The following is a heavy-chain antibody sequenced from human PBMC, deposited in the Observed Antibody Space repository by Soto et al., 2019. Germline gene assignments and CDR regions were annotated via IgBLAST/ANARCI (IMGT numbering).Heavy chain of an antibody. D-gene: IGHD3-3*01. J-gene: IGHJ4*02. CDR3: ARGGPLRFLEWLLYFDY. CDR1: GFTFSSYW. CDR2: IKQDGSEK. V-gene: IGHV3-7*04. Sequence: GSLRLACSASGFTFSSYWMSWVRQAPGKGLEWVANIKQDGSEKYYVDSVKGRFTISRDNAKNSLYLQMNSLRAEDTAVYYCARGGPLRFLEWLLYFDYWGQGTLVTVYS.